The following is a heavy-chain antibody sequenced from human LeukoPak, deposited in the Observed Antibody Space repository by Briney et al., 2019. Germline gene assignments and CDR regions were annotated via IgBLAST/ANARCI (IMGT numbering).Heavy chain of an antibody. D-gene: IGHD6-13*01. J-gene: IGHJ4*02. Sequence: SVKVSCKASGGTFSSYAISWVQQAPGQGLEWMGGIIPIFGTANYAQKFQGRVTITADESTSTAYMELSSLRSEDTAVYYCAILQVAAGTPFDYWGQGTLVTVSS. CDR1: GGTFSSYA. V-gene: IGHV1-69*13. CDR3: AILQVAAGTPFDY. CDR2: IIPIFGTA.